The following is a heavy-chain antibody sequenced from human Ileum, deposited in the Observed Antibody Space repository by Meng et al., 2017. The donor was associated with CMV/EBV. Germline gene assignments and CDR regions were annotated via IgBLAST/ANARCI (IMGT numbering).Heavy chain of an antibody. V-gene: IGHV1-2*02. D-gene: IGHD5-18*01. Sequence: QVHLVQSGAEVKTPGASVRVSCKASGYNFIGYYMQWVRQAPGQGLEWMGWINPDNGGTNYAQKFQGRVTMTRDTSITTAYMELSRLRSDDTAIYYCAKYRYGLGFDYWGQGTLVTVSS. CDR1: GYNFIGYY. J-gene: IGHJ4*02. CDR2: INPDNGGT. CDR3: AKYRYGLGFDY.